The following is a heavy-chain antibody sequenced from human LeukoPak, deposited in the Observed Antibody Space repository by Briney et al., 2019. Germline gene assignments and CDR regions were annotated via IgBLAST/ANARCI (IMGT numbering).Heavy chain of an antibody. V-gene: IGHV4-59*01. J-gene: IGHJ4*02. CDR3: ARAALSPPYYDDTTGYYKYFDS. Sequence: SETLSLTCTVSGVSMSHYYWNWIRQPPGRGLEWIGHVNYSGTTKYNISLKSRATISLERSQKQFSLRLRSVTAADTATYFCARAALSPPYYDDTTGYYKYFDSWGQGTLVTVSS. CDR1: GVSMSHYY. D-gene: IGHD3-9*01. CDR2: VNYSGTT.